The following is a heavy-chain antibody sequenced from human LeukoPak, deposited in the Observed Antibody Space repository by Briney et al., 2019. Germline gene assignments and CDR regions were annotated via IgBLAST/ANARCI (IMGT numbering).Heavy chain of an antibody. CDR1: GGTFSSYA. J-gene: IGHJ5*02. V-gene: IGHV1-69*05. CDR3: ASGYGSSDRGWFDP. D-gene: IGHD5-18*01. Sequence: ASVKVSCKASGGTFSSYAISWVRQAPGQGLEWMGGIIPIFGTANYAQKLQGRVTMTTDTSTSTAYMELRSLRSDGTAVYYCASGYGSSDRGWFDPWGQGTLVTVSS. CDR2: IIPIFGTA.